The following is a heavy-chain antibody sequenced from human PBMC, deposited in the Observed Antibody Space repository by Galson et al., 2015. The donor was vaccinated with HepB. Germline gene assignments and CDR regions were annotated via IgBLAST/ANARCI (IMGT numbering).Heavy chain of an antibody. D-gene: IGHD6-13*01. V-gene: IGHV3-11*06. J-gene: IGHJ4*02. Sequence: SLRLSCAASGFTFSGYYLSWIRQAPGKGLEWISYISSGSSDTNYADSVKGRFTISRDNARNSLYLQMNSLRVEDTAVYYCVRDITAPGSTYYFDYWGQGTLLTVSS. CDR1: GFTFSGYY. CDR3: VRDITAPGSTYYFDY. CDR2: ISSGSSDT.